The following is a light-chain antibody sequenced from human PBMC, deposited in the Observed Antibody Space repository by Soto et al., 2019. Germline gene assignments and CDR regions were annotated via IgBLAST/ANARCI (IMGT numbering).Light chain of an antibody. CDR3: SSYTRSSTLV. J-gene: IGLJ2*01. CDR2: DVS. Sequence: QSALTQPASVSGSPGQSITISCTGTSSDVGGYNYVSWYQQHPGKAPKLMIYDVSNRPSGVSNRFSGSKSGNTASLTISGLQAEDEADYYCSSYTRSSTLVFGGGTKLTVL. CDR1: SSDVGGYNY. V-gene: IGLV2-14*01.